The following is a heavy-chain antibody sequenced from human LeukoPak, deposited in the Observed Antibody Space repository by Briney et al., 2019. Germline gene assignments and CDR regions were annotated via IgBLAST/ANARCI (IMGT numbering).Heavy chain of an antibody. J-gene: IGHJ3*02. CDR3: ARDSPVSPYAFDI. V-gene: IGHV3-7*03. CDR2: IKQDGSEK. Sequence: GRSLRLSCAASGFTFSSYWMSWVRQAPGKGLEWVANIKQDGSEKYYVDSVKGRFTISRDNAKNSLYLQMNSLRAEDTAVYYCARDSPVSPYAFDIWGQGTMVTVSS. CDR1: GFTFSSYW.